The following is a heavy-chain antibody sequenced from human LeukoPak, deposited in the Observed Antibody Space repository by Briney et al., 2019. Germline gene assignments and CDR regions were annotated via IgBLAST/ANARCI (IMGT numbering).Heavy chain of an antibody. CDR2: ISSSGSTI. J-gene: IGHJ4*02. V-gene: IGHV3-11*01. Sequence: PGGSLRLSCAASGFTFSDYYMSWIRQAPGKGLEWVSYISSSGSTIYYADSVKGRFTISRDNAKNSLYLQMNSLRAEDTAVYCCARDRYDSSAFDYWGQGTLVTVSS. CDR3: ARDRYDSSAFDY. D-gene: IGHD3-22*01. CDR1: GFTFSDYY.